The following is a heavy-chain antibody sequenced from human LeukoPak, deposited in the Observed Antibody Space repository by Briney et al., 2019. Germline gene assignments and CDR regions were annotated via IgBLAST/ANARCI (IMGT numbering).Heavy chain of an antibody. CDR2: IKQDGSEK. CDR1: GFTFSSYW. J-gene: IGHJ4*02. CDR3: ARPLTYYDFWSGYSGHFDY. V-gene: IGHV3-7*01. Sequence: PGGSLRLSCAASGFTFSSYWMSWVRQAPGKGLEWVANIKQDGSEKYYVDSVKGRFTISRDNAKNSLYLQMNSLRAEDTAVYYCARPLTYYDFWSGYSGHFDYWGQGTLVTVSS. D-gene: IGHD3-3*01.